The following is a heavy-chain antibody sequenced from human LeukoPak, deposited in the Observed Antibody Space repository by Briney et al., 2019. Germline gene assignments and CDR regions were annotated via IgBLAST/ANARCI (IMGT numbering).Heavy chain of an antibody. CDR3: ANMDSSGPPGDY. V-gene: IGHV3-23*01. Sequence: GSLRLSCAASGFTFSSYAMSSVRQAPGEGLEWVSAISGSGGSTYYADSVKGRFTISRDNSKNTLYLQMNSLRAEDTAVYYCANMDSSGPPGDYWGQGTLVTVSS. CDR2: ISGSGGST. D-gene: IGHD3-22*01. J-gene: IGHJ4*02. CDR1: GFTFSSYA.